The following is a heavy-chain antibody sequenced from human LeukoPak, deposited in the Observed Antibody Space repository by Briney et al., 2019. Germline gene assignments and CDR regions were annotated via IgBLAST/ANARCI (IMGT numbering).Heavy chain of an antibody. D-gene: IGHD3-22*01. CDR1: GDSISSGDYY. CDR2: IYHTGST. J-gene: IGHJ3*02. Sequence: SETLSLTCTVSGDSISSGDYYWSWIRQPPGKGLEWIAYIYHTGSTYYNPSLRSRVIISVDTSKNQFSLKLSSMTAADMAVYYCARVDSPFDIWGQGTMVTVSS. V-gene: IGHV4-30-4*08. CDR3: ARVDSPFDI.